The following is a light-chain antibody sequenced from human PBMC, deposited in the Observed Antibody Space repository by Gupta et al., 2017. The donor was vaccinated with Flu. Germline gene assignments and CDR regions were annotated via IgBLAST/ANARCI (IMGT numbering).Light chain of an antibody. CDR2: AAS. J-gene: IGKJ4*01. V-gene: IGKV1-9*01. Sequence: PSFLSASVGDCVTTTRRASQGISSYLAWYQQKPAKAPQLLIYAASTMQSGVASRFSGSGCGTEFTLPISSRQHEDFATYYCHQLNSSPITFGRGTQVEIK. CDR1: QGISSY. CDR3: HQLNSSPIT.